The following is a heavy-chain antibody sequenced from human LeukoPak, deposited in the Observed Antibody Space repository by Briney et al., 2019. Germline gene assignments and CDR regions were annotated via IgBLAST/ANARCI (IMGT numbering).Heavy chain of an antibody. V-gene: IGHV3-48*03. CDR1: GFTFRSYE. J-gene: IGHJ4*02. D-gene: IGHD2-15*01. CDR3: VRDGRYCSGGRCFPI. CDR2: ISSSGSAM. Sequence: PGGSLRLSCAVSGFTFRSYEMNWVRQAPGKGLEWVSFISSSGSAMYYADSVKGRFTISRDNAKNSLYLQMNSLRAEDTALYYCVRDGRYCSGGRCFPIWGQGTLVTVST.